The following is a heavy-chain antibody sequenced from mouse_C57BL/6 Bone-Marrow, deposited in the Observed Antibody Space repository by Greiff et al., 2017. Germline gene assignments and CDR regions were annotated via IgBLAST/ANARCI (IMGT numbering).Heavy chain of an antibody. CDR1: GFTFSDYG. Sequence: EVKLVESGGGLVKPGGSLKLSCAASGFTFSDYGMHWVRQAPEKGLEWVAYISSGSSTIYYADTVKGRFTISRDNAKNTLFLQMTSLRSDDTAMYYCAREYYYGSRDWYFDVWGTGTTVTVSS. D-gene: IGHD1-1*01. CDR3: AREYYYGSRDWYFDV. J-gene: IGHJ1*03. CDR2: ISSGSSTI. V-gene: IGHV5-17*01.